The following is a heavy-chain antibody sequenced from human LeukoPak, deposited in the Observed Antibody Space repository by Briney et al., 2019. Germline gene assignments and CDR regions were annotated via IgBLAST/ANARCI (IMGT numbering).Heavy chain of an antibody. V-gene: IGHV3-21*01. CDR1: GFTFSNYN. CDR2: ISSSSSYI. J-gene: IGHJ6*03. D-gene: IGHD1-26*01. CDR3: ARVGSPPWSYYYYMDV. Sequence: GGSLRLSCAASGFTFSNYNMHWVRQAPGKGLEWVSSISSSSSYIYYADSVKGRFTISRDNAKNSLYLQMNSLRAEDTAVYYCARVGSPPWSYYYYMDVWGKGTTVTVSS.